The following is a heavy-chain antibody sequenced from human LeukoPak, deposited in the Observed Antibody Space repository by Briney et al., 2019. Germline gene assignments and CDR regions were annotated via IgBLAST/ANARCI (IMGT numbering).Heavy chain of an antibody. CDR1: GFTFSSYA. CDR3: ARDPYSGNYGNYYYYYMDV. V-gene: IGHV3-21*01. D-gene: IGHD1-26*01. Sequence: PGGSLRLSCAASGFTFSSYAMSWVRQAPGKALEWVSSITSSGAHIFYADSVKGRFTISRDNAKDSLYLQMNSLGPEDTAVYYCARDPYSGNYGNYYYYYMDVWGKGTTVTISS. J-gene: IGHJ6*03. CDR2: ITSSGAHI.